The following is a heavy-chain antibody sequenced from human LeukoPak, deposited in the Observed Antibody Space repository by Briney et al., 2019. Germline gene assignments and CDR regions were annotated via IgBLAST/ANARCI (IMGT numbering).Heavy chain of an antibody. CDR3: ALDSSGLLDY. CDR2: INHSGST. V-gene: IGHV4-34*01. J-gene: IGHJ4*02. CDR1: GGSFSGYY. Sequence: SETLSLTCAVYGGSFSGYYWSWIRQPPGKGLEWIGEINHSGSTNYNPSLKSRVTISVDTSKNQFSLKLSSVTAADTAVYYCALDSSGLLDYWGQGTLVTVSS. D-gene: IGHD6-19*01.